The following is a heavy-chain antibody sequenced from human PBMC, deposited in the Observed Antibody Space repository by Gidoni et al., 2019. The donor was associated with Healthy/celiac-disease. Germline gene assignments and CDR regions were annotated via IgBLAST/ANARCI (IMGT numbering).Heavy chain of an antibody. Sequence: AQLVEPGGGVAQPGRSLRPSCAASGLPLTRHGMHWVRQAPGKGLEWVAVIWYDGSNKYYADSVKGRFTISRDNSKNTLYLQMNSLRAEDTAVYYCARVGAVAGRVGTYYYYGMDVWGQGTTVTVSS. J-gene: IGHJ6*02. V-gene: IGHV3-33*01. CDR2: IWYDGSNK. CDR1: GLPLTRHG. D-gene: IGHD6-19*01. CDR3: ARVGAVAGRVGTYYYYGMDV.